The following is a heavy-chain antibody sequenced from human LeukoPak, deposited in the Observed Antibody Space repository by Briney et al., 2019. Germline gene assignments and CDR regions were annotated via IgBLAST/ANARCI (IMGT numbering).Heavy chain of an antibody. J-gene: IGHJ4*02. Sequence: GGSLRLSCAASGFTVSSNYMSWVHQAPGKGLEWVSVIYSGGSTYYADSVKGRFTISRDNSKNTLYLQMNSLRAEDTAVYYCARDALGIAAAGTEGDWGQGTLVTVSS. D-gene: IGHD6-13*01. CDR3: ARDALGIAAAGTEGD. V-gene: IGHV3-53*01. CDR1: GFTVSSNY. CDR2: IYSGGST.